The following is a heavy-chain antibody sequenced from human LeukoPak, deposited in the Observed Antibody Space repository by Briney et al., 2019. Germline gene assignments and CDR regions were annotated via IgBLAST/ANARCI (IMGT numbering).Heavy chain of an antibody. J-gene: IGHJ4*02. Sequence: ASVKVSCKASGYTFTSYGISWMRQAPGQGLEWMGWISAYNGYTNYAQKLQGRVTMTTDTSTSTAYMELRSLRSDDTAVYFCARGEPVPYCSTTTCYPDYWGQGTLVTVSS. D-gene: IGHD2-2*01. V-gene: IGHV1-18*01. CDR3: ARGEPVPYCSTTTCYPDY. CDR2: ISAYNGYT. CDR1: GYTFTSYG.